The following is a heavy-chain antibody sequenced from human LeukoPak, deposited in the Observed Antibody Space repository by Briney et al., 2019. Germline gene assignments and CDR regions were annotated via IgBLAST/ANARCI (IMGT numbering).Heavy chain of an antibody. CDR2: MNPSGGST. D-gene: IGHD6-19*01. CDR1: GYTFTSYY. Sequence: GASVKVSCKASGYTFTSYYMHWVRQAPGQGLEWMGIMNPSGGSTSYAQKFQGRVTMTRDTSTSTVYMELSSLRSEDTAVYYCARVIETAAVAGEFPFDYWGQGTLVTVSS. CDR3: ARVIETAAVAGEFPFDY. V-gene: IGHV1-46*01. J-gene: IGHJ4*02.